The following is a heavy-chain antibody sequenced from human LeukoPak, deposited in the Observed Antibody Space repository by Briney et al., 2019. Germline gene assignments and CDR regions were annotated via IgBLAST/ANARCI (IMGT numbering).Heavy chain of an antibody. CDR2: IYYTGST. CDR3: ARAPNGYYPLDY. J-gene: IGHJ4*02. CDR1: GGSISTHF. D-gene: IGHD3-22*01. Sequence: SGTLSLTCTVSGGSISTHFWTWIRQPPGMGLEWIGYIYYTGSTNYNPSLKSRVTISLDTSKNQFSLHLSFVTAADTAVYYCARAPNGYYPLDYWGQGTLVTVYS. V-gene: IGHV4-59*11.